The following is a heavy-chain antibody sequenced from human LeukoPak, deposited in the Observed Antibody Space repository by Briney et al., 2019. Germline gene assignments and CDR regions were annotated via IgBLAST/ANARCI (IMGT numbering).Heavy chain of an antibody. CDR3: ARTLATRDAFDI. D-gene: IGHD1-26*01. V-gene: IGHV1-2*04. CDR2: INPNSGGT. J-gene: IGHJ3*02. CDR1: GYTFTGYY. Sequence: ASVKVSCKASGYTFTGYYMHWVRQAPGQGLEWMGWINPNSGGTNYAQKFQGWVTMTRDTSTSTVYMELSSLRSEDTAVYYCARTLATRDAFDIWGQGTMVTVSS.